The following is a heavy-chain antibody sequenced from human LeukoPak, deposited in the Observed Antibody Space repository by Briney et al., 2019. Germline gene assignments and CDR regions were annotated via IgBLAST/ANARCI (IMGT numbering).Heavy chain of an antibody. Sequence: SVKVSCKASGGTFSSYAISWVRQAPGQGLEWMGGIIPIFGTANYAQKFQGRVTITADESTSTAYMELSSLRSEDTAVYYCARGGSPSIAAAGTVLQTFDYWGQGTLVTVTS. CDR2: IIPIFGTA. V-gene: IGHV1-69*01. CDR1: GGTFSSYA. D-gene: IGHD6-13*01. CDR3: ARGGSPSIAAAGTVLQTFDY. J-gene: IGHJ4*02.